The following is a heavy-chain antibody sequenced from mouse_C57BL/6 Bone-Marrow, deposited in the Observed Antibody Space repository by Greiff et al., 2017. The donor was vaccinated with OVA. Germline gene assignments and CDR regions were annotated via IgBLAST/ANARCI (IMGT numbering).Heavy chain of an antibody. CDR2: IYPSDSET. J-gene: IGHJ4*01. Sequence: QVQLQQPGAELVRPGSSVKQSCKASGYTFTSYWMDWVKQRPGQGLEWIGNIYPSDSETHYNQKFKDKATLTVDKSSSTAYMQLSSLTSEDSAVYYCARDGYYDAMDYWGQGTSVTVSS. CDR1: GYTFTSYW. D-gene: IGHD2-3*01. CDR3: ARDGYYDAMDY. V-gene: IGHV1-61*01.